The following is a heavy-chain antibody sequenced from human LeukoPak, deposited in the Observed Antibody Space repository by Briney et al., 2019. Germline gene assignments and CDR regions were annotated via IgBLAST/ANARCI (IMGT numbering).Heavy chain of an antibody. CDR3: ARNDSITIFGVAVRAFDI. V-gene: IGHV4-39*07. CDR1: GASISSSNYY. Sequence: SETLSLTCAVSGASISSSNYYWGWVRQSPGKGLEWIGNIYSSGNTYYNPSLKSRVTISVDTSKNQFSLKLSSVTAADTAVYYCARNDSITIFGVAVRAFDIWGQGTMVTVSS. D-gene: IGHD3-3*01. J-gene: IGHJ3*02. CDR2: IYSSGNT.